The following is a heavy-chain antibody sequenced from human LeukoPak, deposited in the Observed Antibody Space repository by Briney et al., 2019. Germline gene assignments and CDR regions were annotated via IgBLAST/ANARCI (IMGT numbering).Heavy chain of an antibody. CDR3: ARTLSYYGSGSHYIFDY. CDR1: GFTFSSYS. V-gene: IGHV3-48*02. Sequence: GGSLTLSCAASGFTFSSYSMNWVRQAPGKGLEWVSFISSRSSTTIYYADSVKGRFSISRDNAKNSLYLQMNSLRDEDTAVYYCARTLSYYGSGSHYIFDYSGQGTLVTVSS. D-gene: IGHD3-10*01. CDR2: ISSRSSTTI. J-gene: IGHJ4*02.